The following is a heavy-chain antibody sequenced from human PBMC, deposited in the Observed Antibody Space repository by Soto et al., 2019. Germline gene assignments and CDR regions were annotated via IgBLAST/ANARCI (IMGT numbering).Heavy chain of an antibody. Sequence: PGESLKISCKGSGYSFTSYWIGWVRQMPGKGLEWMGIIYPGDSDTRYSPSFQGQVTISADKSISTAYLQWSSLKASDTAMYYCARQGAAPGTNYYYYGMDVWGQGTTVTVSS. D-gene: IGHD6-6*01. CDR1: GYSFTSYW. V-gene: IGHV5-51*01. CDR2: IYPGDSDT. J-gene: IGHJ6*02. CDR3: ARQGAAPGTNYYYYGMDV.